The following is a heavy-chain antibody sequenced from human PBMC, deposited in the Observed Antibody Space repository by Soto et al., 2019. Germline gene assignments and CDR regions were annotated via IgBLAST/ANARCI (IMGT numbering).Heavy chain of an antibody. CDR1: GDSVSSNSAC. J-gene: IGHJ6*02. V-gene: IGHV6-1*01. Sequence: SQTLSLTCAISGDSVSSNSACWNWIRPSPSRGLEWLGRTYYKSKWNNDYALSVKSRITINPDTSKNQFSLHLYSVTPEDTAVYYCTGITWFRGMGVWGQGTPVTVSS. CDR2: TYYKSKWNN. CDR3: TGITWFRGMGV. D-gene: IGHD3-10*01.